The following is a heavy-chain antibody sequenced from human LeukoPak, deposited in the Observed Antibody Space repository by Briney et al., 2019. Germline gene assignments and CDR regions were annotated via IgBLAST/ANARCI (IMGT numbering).Heavy chain of an antibody. CDR3: ARSVAAAGIGGKNWFDP. CDR1: GGSFSGYY. V-gene: IGHV4-34*01. Sequence: SETLSLTCAVYGGSFSGYYWSWIRQPPGKGLEWIGEINHSGSTNYNPSLKSRVTISVDTSKNQFSLKLSSVTAADTAVYYCARSVAAAGIGGKNWFDPWGQGTLVTVSS. J-gene: IGHJ5*02. D-gene: IGHD6-13*01. CDR2: INHSGST.